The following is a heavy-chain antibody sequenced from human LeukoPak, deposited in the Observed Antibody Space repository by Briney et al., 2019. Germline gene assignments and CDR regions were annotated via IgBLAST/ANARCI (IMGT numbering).Heavy chain of an antibody. CDR3: ARDREDIGTGEAFDI. D-gene: IGHD2-15*01. Sequence: PGGSLRLSCAVSGFTFTSYGISWVRQAPGQGLEWVGWISAYNGNTNYAQKLQGRVTMTTDTSTSTAYMELRSLRSDDTAVYYCARDREDIGTGEAFDIWGQGTMVTVSS. V-gene: IGHV1-18*01. CDR1: GFTFTSYG. J-gene: IGHJ3*02. CDR2: ISAYNGNT.